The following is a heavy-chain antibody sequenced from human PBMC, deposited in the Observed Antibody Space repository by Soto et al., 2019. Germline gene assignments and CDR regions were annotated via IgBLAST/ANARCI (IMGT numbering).Heavy chain of an antibody. CDR3: ARNQYSSSSGRARGGYYYGMDV. V-gene: IGHV1-69*13. CDR2: IIPIFGTA. CDR1: GGTFSSYA. Sequence: GASVKVSCKASGGTFSSYAISWVRQAPGQGLEWMGGIIPIFGTANYAQKFQGRVTITADESTSTACMELSSLRSEDTAVYYCARNQYSSSSGRARGGYYYGMDVWGQGTTVTVSS. D-gene: IGHD6-6*01. J-gene: IGHJ6*02.